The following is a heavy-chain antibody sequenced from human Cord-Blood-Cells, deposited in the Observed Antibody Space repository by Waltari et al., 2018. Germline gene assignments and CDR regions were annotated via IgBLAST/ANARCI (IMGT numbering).Heavy chain of an antibody. V-gene: IGHV4-34*01. CDR1: GGSFRGYY. CDR3: ASTSSSWYDY. D-gene: IGHD6-13*01. CDR2: INHSGST. Sequence: QVQLQQWGAGLLKPSETLSPTRAVSGGSFRGYYWSWIRPPPGKGLEWIGEINHSGSTNYNPSLKSRVTISVDTSKNQFSLKLSSVTAADTAVYYCASTSSSWYDYWGQGTLVTVSS. J-gene: IGHJ4*02.